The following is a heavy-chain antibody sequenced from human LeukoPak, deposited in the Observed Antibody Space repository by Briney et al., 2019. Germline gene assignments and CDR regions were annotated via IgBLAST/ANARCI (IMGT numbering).Heavy chain of an antibody. D-gene: IGHD1-20*01. CDR3: AREEFITGTTESSWFDP. J-gene: IGHJ5*02. Sequence: GASVKVSCKASGYTFTGYYMHWVRQAPGQGLEWMGWINPNSGGTNYAQKFQGRVTMTRDTSISTAYMELSRLGSDDTAVYYCAREEFITGTTESSWFDPWGQGTLVTVSS. V-gene: IGHV1-2*02. CDR1: GYTFTGYY. CDR2: INPNSGGT.